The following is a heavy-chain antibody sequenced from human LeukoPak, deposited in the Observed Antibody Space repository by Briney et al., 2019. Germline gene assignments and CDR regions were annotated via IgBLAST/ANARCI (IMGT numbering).Heavy chain of an antibody. CDR3: ARGRGPYGWFDP. CDR1: GFTLSSYW. V-gene: IGHV3-74*01. CDR2: MSSDESTT. D-gene: IGHD3-10*01. J-gene: IGHJ5*02. Sequence: GGSLRLSCAASGFTLSSYWMHWARQTPGKGLVWVSRMSSDESTTNYTDSVRGRFTISRDNAKNALYLQMNNLRAEDTAIYFCARGRGPYGWFDPWGQGTLVTVSS.